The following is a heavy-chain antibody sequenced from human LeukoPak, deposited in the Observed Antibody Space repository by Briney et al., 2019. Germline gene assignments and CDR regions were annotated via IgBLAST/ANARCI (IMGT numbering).Heavy chain of an antibody. D-gene: IGHD4-11*01. CDR3: ARVVSNYDLSFDY. J-gene: IGHJ4*02. V-gene: IGHV4-39*07. Sequence: SETLSLTCTVSGGSISSSSYYWGWIRQPPGKGLEWIGSIYYSGSTYYNPSLKSRVTISVDTSKNQFSLKLSSVTAADTAVYYCARVVSNYDLSFDYWGQGTLVTVSS. CDR1: GGSISSSSYY. CDR2: IYYSGST.